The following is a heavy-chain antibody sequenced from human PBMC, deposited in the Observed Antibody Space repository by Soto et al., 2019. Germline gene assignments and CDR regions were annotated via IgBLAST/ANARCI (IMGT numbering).Heavy chain of an antibody. Sequence: SETLSLTCTVSGGSISSGDYYWSWIRQPPGKGLEWIGYIYYSGSTYYNLSLKSRVTISVDTSKNQFSLKLSSVTAADTAVYYCARVVCYYYDSSGQMAYYYYGMDVWGQGATVTVSS. D-gene: IGHD3-22*01. CDR3: ARVVCYYYDSSGQMAYYYYGMDV. J-gene: IGHJ6*02. V-gene: IGHV4-30-4*01. CDR1: GGSISSGDYY. CDR2: IYYSGST.